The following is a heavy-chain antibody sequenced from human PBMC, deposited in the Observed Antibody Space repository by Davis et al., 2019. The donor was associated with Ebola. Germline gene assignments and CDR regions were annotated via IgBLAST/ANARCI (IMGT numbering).Heavy chain of an antibody. CDR1: GFTFSSYA. Sequence: GGSLRLSCAASGFTFSSYAMSWVRQAPGKGLEWVSAISGSGGSTYYADSVKGRFTISRDNSKNTLYLQMNSLRAEDTAVYYCARAEGYYDFWSGYYGAFADYWGQGTLVTVSS. CDR3: ARAEGYYDFWSGYYGAFADY. CDR2: ISGSGGST. D-gene: IGHD3-3*01. V-gene: IGHV3-23*01. J-gene: IGHJ4*02.